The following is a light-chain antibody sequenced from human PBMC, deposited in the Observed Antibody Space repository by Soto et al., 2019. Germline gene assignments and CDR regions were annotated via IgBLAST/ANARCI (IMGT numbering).Light chain of an antibody. Sequence: QPVLTQPPSVSAAPGQRVTISCTGSSSNIGAGYDVHWYQQLPGTAPKLLIYSDVHRPSGVPDRFSGSKSGTSASLAITGLQVEDEADYHCQSYDSSLSDVVFGGGTKLTVL. J-gene: IGLJ2*01. V-gene: IGLV1-40*01. CDR1: SSNIGAGYD. CDR2: SDV. CDR3: QSYDSSLSDVV.